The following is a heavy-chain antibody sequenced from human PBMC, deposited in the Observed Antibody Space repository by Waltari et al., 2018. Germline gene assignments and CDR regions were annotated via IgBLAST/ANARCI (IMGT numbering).Heavy chain of an antibody. J-gene: IGHJ4*02. D-gene: IGHD3-22*01. V-gene: IGHV1-24*01. Sequence: QVQLVQSGAEVKKPGASVKVSCKVSGYTLTELSMHWVRRAPGKGLEWMGGFDPEDGETIYAQKFQGRVTMTEDTSTDTAYMELSSLRSEDTAVYYCATGSYYYDSSGYGPDYWGQGTLVTVSS. CDR3: ATGSYYYDSSGYGPDY. CDR1: GYTLTELS. CDR2: FDPEDGET.